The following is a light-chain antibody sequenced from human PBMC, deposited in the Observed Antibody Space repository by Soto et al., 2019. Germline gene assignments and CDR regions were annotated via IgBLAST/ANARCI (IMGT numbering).Light chain of an antibody. V-gene: IGKV3-20*01. CDR2: GAS. J-gene: IGKJ2*01. CDR3: QHYDNTPYT. Sequence: EIVLTQSPGALSLSPGERVTFSCRASESVGISLAWHQQKLGQAPRLLIYGASIRVTSIPDRFSGSGSGTDFTLTITRLEPEDSAVYYCQHYDNTPYTFGQGTKLEIK. CDR1: ESVGIS.